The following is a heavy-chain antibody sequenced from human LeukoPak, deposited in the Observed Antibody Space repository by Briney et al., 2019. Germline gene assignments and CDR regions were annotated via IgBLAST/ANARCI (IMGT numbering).Heavy chain of an antibody. CDR3: ARCVEWFGKN. Sequence: GESLKISCKGSGYSFTSHWSGWVRQIPGKGVEGMGIIYPGDSDTRFSPSFQGQVTISADKSISTAYLQWSSLKASDTAMYYCARCVEWFGKNWGQGTLVTVSS. CDR2: IYPGDSDT. CDR1: GYSFTSHW. J-gene: IGHJ4*02. D-gene: IGHD3-10*01. V-gene: IGHV5-51*01.